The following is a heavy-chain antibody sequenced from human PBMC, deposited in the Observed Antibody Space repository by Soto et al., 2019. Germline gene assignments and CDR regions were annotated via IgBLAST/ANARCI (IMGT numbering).Heavy chain of an antibody. CDR2: MYYSGDT. J-gene: IGHJ3*02. V-gene: IGHV4-31*03. CDR3: AGDRGYCSGDGCHRRLNI. D-gene: IGHD2-15*01. Sequence: QVHLQESGPGLVKPSQTLSLTCTVSGGSISSGGYYWSWIRQLPGKGLEWSGYMYYSGDTQHNPSLKSRVTISVDMSKNQFSLEVNAVTAADTAVYYCAGDRGYCSGDGCHRRLNIWGQGTMVTVSS. CDR1: GGSISSGGYY.